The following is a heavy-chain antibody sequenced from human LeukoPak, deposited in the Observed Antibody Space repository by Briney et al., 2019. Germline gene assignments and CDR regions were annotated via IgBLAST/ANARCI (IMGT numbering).Heavy chain of an antibody. V-gene: IGHV4-4*02. Sequence: SGTLSLTCAVSGDSIASTKWWSWVRQPPGKGLEWIGEIYHSGSPNYSPSLQSRVTISVDKSKNQFSLKLSSVTAADTAVYYCARGIGAADFWGQGILVTVSS. CDR1: GDSIASTKW. D-gene: IGHD3-16*01. CDR2: IYHSGSP. J-gene: IGHJ4*02. CDR3: ARGIGAADF.